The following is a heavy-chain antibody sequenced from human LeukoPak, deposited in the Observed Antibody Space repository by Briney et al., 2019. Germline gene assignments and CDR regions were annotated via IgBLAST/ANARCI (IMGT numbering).Heavy chain of an antibody. CDR2: ISAYNGNT. V-gene: IGHV1-18*01. CDR3: AELELGY. CDR1: GGTLNSYV. J-gene: IGHJ4*02. Sequence: ASVKVSCKASGGTLNSYVISWVRQAPGQGLEWMGWISAYNGNTNYAQKLQGRVTMTTDTSTSTAYMELRSLRSDDTAVYYCAELELGYWGQGTLVTVSS. D-gene: IGHD1-7*01.